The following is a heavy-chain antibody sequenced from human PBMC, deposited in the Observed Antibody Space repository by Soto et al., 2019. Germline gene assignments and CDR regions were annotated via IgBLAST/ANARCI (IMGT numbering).Heavy chain of an antibody. D-gene: IGHD3-10*01. CDR2: IYYSGVT. V-gene: IGHV4-59*08. J-gene: IGHJ4*02. CDR1: GGSIGSYY. CDR3: ARRTRGSGSYYFDY. Sequence: SETLSLTCTVSGGSIGSYYWTWIRQPPGQGLEWIGYIYYSGVTNYNPSLESRVTISVDTSRNRFSLKLSSVTAADTAVYYCARRTRGSGSYYFDYWGQGTLVTVPS.